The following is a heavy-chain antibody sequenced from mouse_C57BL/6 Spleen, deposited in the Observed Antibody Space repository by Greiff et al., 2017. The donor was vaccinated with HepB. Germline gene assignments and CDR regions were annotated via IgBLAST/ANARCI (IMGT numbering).Heavy chain of an antibody. CDR3: AFITTRGPRFAY. CDR1: GYTFTSYW. V-gene: IGHV1-50*01. J-gene: IGHJ3*01. CDR2: IDPSDSYT. Sequence: VQLQQPGAELVKPGASVKLSCKASGYTFTSYWMQWVKQRPGQGLEWIGEIDPSDSYTNYNQKFKGKATLTVDTSSSTAYMQLSSLTSEDSAVYYCAFITTRGPRFAYWGQGTLVTVSA. D-gene: IGHD1-1*01.